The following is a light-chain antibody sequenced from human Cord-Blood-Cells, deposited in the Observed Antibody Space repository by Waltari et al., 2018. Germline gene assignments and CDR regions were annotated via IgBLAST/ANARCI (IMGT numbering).Light chain of an antibody. Sequence: NFMLTQPHSASESPGKTVTISCTRSIGSIASNYVPWYQQPPVSPPTTVIHEDNQRPYGVPDRFSGSIDSSSNSASLTISGLKTEDEADYYCQSYDSSIWVFGGGTKLTVL. CDR3: QSYDSSIWV. CDR2: EDN. CDR1: IGSIASNY. J-gene: IGLJ3*02. V-gene: IGLV6-57*01.